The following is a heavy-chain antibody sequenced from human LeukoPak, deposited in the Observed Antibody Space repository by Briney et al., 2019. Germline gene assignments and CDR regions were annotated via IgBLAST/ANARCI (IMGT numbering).Heavy chain of an antibody. CDR2: INSDGSST. Sequence: GGSLRLSCAASGFTFSSYGMHWVRQAPGKGLVWVSRINSDGSSTSYADSVKGRFTISRDNAKNTLYLQMNSLRAEDTAVYYCARDPFYSYYFDYWGQGTLVTVSS. J-gene: IGHJ4*02. V-gene: IGHV3-74*01. CDR1: GFTFSSYG. D-gene: IGHD2-15*01. CDR3: ARDPFYSYYFDY.